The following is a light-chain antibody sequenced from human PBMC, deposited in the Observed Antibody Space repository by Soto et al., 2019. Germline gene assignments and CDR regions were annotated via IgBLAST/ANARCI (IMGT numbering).Light chain of an antibody. CDR1: QSVSSSY. CDR3: QQYKNWPRT. V-gene: IGKV3-15*01. J-gene: IGKJ4*02. Sequence: EIVLTQSPGTLSLSPGERATLSCRASQSVSSSYLALYQQKPGQAPRLLIYGASTRATDMPGSFSGRGCGTEFTLTISSLRSEDFAVSYCQQYKNWPRTFGRGTKVDVK. CDR2: GAS.